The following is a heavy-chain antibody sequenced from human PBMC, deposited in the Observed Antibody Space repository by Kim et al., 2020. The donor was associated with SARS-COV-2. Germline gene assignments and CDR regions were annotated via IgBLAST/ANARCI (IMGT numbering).Heavy chain of an antibody. Sequence: SVKGRFTISRDNSKNTLYLQMNSLRAEDTAVYYCARDRDSSGYYYWFLDYWGQGTLVTVSS. J-gene: IGHJ4*02. V-gene: IGHV3-30*01. D-gene: IGHD3-22*01. CDR3: ARDRDSSGYYYWFLDY.